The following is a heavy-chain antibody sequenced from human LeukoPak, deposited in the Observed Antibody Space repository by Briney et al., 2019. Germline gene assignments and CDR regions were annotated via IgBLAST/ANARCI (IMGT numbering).Heavy chain of an antibody. CDR2: IYPGDSDI. J-gene: IGHJ4*02. Sequence: GDSLKISCQVSGYIFTTYWIAWLLHMPGKGLEWMGIIYPGDSDIRYNPSFMGRVIISADKSINTAYLQCSTLEASDTAIYFCATHADLRSPFDYWGQGTLVTVSS. V-gene: IGHV5-51*01. CDR1: GYIFTTYW. D-gene: IGHD2-15*01. CDR3: ATHADLRSPFDY.